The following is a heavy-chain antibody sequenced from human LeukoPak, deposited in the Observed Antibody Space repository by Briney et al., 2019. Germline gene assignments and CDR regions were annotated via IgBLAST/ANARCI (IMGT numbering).Heavy chain of an antibody. J-gene: IGHJ4*02. Sequence: GGTLRLSCAASGFPFRRYSMHWVREAPGKGLECVSSLSSSSSKLYNADSVKGRFTHSRDNAKNSLYLQMNSLRAEDTAVYYCARATPPRHSYGLYYFDYWGQGTLVTVSS. D-gene: IGHD5-18*01. CDR1: GFPFRRYS. CDR2: LSSSSSKL. CDR3: ARATPPRHSYGLYYFDY. V-gene: IGHV3-21*01.